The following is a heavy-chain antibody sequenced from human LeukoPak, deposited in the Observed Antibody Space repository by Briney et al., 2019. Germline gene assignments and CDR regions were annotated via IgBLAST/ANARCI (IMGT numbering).Heavy chain of an antibody. J-gene: IGHJ4*02. Sequence: GGSLRLSCAASGFTFSSYAMHWVRQAPGKGLEWVAVISYDGSNKYYADSVKGRFTISRDNSKNTLYLQMNSLRAEDTAVYFRARDGKRYFDWFVDYWGQGTLVTVSS. D-gene: IGHD3-9*01. CDR3: ARDGKRYFDWFVDY. V-gene: IGHV3-30-3*01. CDR1: GFTFSSYA. CDR2: ISYDGSNK.